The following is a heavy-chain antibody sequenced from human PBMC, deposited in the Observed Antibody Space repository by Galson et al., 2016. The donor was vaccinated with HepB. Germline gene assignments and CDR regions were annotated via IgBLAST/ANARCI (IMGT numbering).Heavy chain of an antibody. CDR1: GFTFEDYA. Sequence: LRLSCAASGFTFEDYAMHWVRQAPGKGLEWVSGISWNSGKINYADSVKGRFTISRDNAKNSLFLQMNSLRPEDTALYYCIKDVGVVGVAGWTFFQHWGLGTLCTVS. D-gene: IGHD3-16*02. CDR2: ISWNSGKI. CDR3: IKDVGVVGVAGWTFFQH. J-gene: IGHJ1*01. V-gene: IGHV3-9*01.